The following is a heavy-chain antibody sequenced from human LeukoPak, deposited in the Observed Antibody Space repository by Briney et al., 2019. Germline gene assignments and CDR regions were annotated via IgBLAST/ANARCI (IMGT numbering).Heavy chain of an antibody. V-gene: IGHV4-39*05. CDR3: AIGIAAARLDAFDI. CDR1: GGSISSSSYY. D-gene: IGHD6-13*01. Sequence: SETPSLTCTVSGGSISSSSYYWGWIRQPPGKGLEWIGSIYYSGSTYYNPSLKSRVTISVDTSKNQFSLKLSSVTAADTAVYYCAIGIAAARLDAFDIWGQGTMVTVSS. CDR2: IYYSGST. J-gene: IGHJ3*02.